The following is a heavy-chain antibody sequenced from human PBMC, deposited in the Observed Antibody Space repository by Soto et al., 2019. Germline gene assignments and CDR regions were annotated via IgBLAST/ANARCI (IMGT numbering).Heavy chain of an antibody. V-gene: IGHV6-1*01. CDR2: TYYRSKWYN. CDR3: ARNGWEGDFDY. J-gene: IGHJ4*02. D-gene: IGHD6-19*01. Sequence: SQTLSLTFAISGDSVSSNSSAWNCISQSPSRGLEWLGRTYYRSKWYNDYAVSVKSRITINPDTSKNQFSLQLNSVTPEDTAVYYCARNGWEGDFDYWGQGTLVTVSS. CDR1: GDSVSSNSSA.